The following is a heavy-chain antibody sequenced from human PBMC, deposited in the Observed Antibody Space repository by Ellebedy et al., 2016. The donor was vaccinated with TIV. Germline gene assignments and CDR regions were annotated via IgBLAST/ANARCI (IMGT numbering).Heavy chain of an antibody. J-gene: IGHJ6*02. Sequence: GESLKISCVASGFTFSTYSMNWVRQAPGKGLEWVSYISSSSSSKYYAESVKGRFTISRDNSKNTLYLQMNSLRPEDTAVCYCARAGCSGGSCYYYYGIDVWGQGTTVTVSS. CDR1: GFTFSTYS. D-gene: IGHD2-15*01. CDR3: ARAGCSGGSCYYYYGIDV. CDR2: ISSSSSSK. V-gene: IGHV3-48*01.